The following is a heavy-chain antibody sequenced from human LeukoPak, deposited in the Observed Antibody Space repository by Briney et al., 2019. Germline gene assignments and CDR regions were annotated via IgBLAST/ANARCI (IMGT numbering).Heavy chain of an antibody. D-gene: IGHD4-17*01. Sequence: GGSLRLSCAASGFTFSSYSMNWVRQAPGKGLEWVANIKQDGSEKYYVDSVKGRFTISRDNAKNSLCLQMNSLRAEDTAVYYCAREQAYYGDYEGYYYYYGMDVWGQGTTVTVSS. J-gene: IGHJ6*02. CDR3: AREQAYYGDYEGYYYYYGMDV. CDR1: GFTFSSYS. CDR2: IKQDGSEK. V-gene: IGHV3-7*01.